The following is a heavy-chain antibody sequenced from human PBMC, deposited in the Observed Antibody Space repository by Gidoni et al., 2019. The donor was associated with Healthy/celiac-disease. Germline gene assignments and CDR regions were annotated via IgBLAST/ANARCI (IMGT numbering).Heavy chain of an antibody. D-gene: IGHD6-19*01. CDR2: INHSGRT. CDR1: GGSFSGYY. J-gene: IGHJ4*02. V-gene: IGHV4-34*01. Sequence: QVQLQQWGAGLLKPSETLSLTCAVYGGSFSGYYWSWIRQPPGKGLEWIGEINHSGRTNYNPSLKSRVTISVDTSNNQFSLKLSSVTAADTAVYYCARGWKVNGGWYAYFELFDYWGQGTLVTVSS. CDR3: ARGWKVNGGWYAYFELFDY.